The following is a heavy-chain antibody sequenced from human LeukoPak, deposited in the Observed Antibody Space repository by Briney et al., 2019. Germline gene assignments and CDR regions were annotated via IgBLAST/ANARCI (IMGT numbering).Heavy chain of an antibody. CDR2: ISGSGAST. Sequence: SGGSLRLSCAASGFTFSSFAICWVRQAPGKGLEWISSISGSGASTYYTDSVKGRFTISRDNSKNTLYLQMRGLRAEDTAVYYCAKPIYYTSGTSRGDYWGQGTLVTVSS. D-gene: IGHD3-10*01. V-gene: IGHV3-23*01. CDR1: GFTFSSFA. J-gene: IGHJ4*02. CDR3: AKPIYYTSGTSRGDY.